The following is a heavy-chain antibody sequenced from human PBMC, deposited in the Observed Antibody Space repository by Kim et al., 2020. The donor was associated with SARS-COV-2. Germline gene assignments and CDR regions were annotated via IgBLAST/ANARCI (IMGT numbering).Heavy chain of an antibody. D-gene: IGHD3-16*01. CDR3: ARDPRRGFDY. Sequence: SETLSLTCTVSGGSISSGGYYWSWIRQHPGKGLEWIGYIYYSGSTYYNPSLKSRVTISVDTSKNQFSLKLSSVTAADTAVYYCARDPRRGFDYWGQGTLVTVSS. J-gene: IGHJ4*02. CDR1: GGSISSGGYY. V-gene: IGHV4-31*03. CDR2: IYYSGST.